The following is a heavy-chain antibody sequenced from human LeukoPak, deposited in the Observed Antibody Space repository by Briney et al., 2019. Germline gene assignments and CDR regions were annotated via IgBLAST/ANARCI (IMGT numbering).Heavy chain of an antibody. J-gene: IGHJ1*01. Sequence: GGSLRLSCAASGFTFSSYAMSWVRQAPGKGLEWVSAISGSGSSTYYADAVKGRFTISRDNSKNTLYLQMNSLRAEDTAVYYCAKEGYCSTTSCSRQYFQHWGQGTLVTVSS. CDR3: AKEGYCSTTSCSRQYFQH. V-gene: IGHV3-23*01. CDR2: ISGSGSST. D-gene: IGHD2-2*01. CDR1: GFTFSSYA.